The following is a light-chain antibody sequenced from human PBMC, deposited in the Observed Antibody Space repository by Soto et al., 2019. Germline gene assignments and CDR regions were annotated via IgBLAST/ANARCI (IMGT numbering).Light chain of an antibody. J-gene: IGKJ1*01. CDR3: QQCDSSPRT. Sequence: EIVLTQTPGTLSLSPGDRATLSCRASQSVNNKYLAWYQQKPGQAPRLLIYLGSTRASGIPDRFSGSVSGTDFTLTIRRLETEDIAVYYCQQCDSSPRTFGQGTKVDFK. CDR2: LGS. CDR1: QSVNNKY. V-gene: IGKV3-20*01.